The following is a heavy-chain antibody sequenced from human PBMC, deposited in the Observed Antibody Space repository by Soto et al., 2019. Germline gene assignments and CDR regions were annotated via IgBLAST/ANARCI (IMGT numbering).Heavy chain of an antibody. J-gene: IGHJ6*02. CDR1: GYTFTGYY. Sequence: ASVKVSCKASGYTFTGYYMHWVRQAPGQGLEWMGWINPNSGGTNYAQKFQARVTMTRDTSISTAHMQLRRLSTDDTAVYYSASHYSSSSLGLDQNYYYYYGMDVWGQGTTVTVSS. CDR2: INPNSGGT. V-gene: IGHV1-2*02. CDR3: ASHYSSSSLGLDQNYYYYYGMDV. D-gene: IGHD6-6*01.